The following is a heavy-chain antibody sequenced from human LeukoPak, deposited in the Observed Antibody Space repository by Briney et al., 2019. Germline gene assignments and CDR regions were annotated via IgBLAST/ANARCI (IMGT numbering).Heavy chain of an antibody. D-gene: IGHD2-15*01. V-gene: IGHV1-2*02. CDR2: INPNSGGT. Sequence: ASVKVSCKASGYTFTGYYMHWVRQAPRQELEWMGWINPNSGGTNYAQKFQGRVTMTRDTSISTAYMELSRLRSDDTAVYYCAREGGRYCSGGSCHWFDPWGQGTLVTVSS. J-gene: IGHJ5*02. CDR3: AREGGRYCSGGSCHWFDP. CDR1: GYTFTGYY.